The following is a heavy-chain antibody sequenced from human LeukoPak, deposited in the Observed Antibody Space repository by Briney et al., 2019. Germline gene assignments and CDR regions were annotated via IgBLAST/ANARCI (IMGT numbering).Heavy chain of an antibody. V-gene: IGHV4-4*07. D-gene: IGHD2-21*01. CDR2: LYTRGST. CDR1: GASISDYY. CDR3: ARDNCGGXCXXXX. Sequence: PSETLSLTCTVSGASISDYYWSWIRQSAGKGLEWIGHLYTRGSTNYNPSLKSRVTMSVDTSKNQFSLRLNSLTAADTAIYYCARDNCGGXCXXXXWGXGXXXT. J-gene: IGHJ4*01.